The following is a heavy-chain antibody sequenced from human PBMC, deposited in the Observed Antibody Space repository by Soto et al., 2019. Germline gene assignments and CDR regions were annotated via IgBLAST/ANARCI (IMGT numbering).Heavy chain of an antibody. CDR2: INSDGSST. V-gene: IGHV3-74*01. CDR1: GFTFSSYW. D-gene: IGHD3-10*01. Sequence: GGSLRLSCAASGFTFSSYWMHWVRQAPGKGLVWVSRINSDGSSTSYADSVKGRFTISRDNAKNTLYLQMNSLRAEDTAVYYCAREGIITRGACGDYWGQEPWSPSPQ. CDR3: AREGIITRGACGDY. J-gene: IGHJ4*01.